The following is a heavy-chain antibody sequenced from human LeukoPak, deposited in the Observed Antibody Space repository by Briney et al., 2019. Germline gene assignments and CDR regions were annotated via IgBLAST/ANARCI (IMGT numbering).Heavy chain of an antibody. V-gene: IGHV3-48*01. J-gene: IGHJ2*01. Sequence: GGSLRLSCAASGFTFSTYSMNWVRQAPGKGPEWISYISSSSSIIYYADSVKGRFTISRDNAKNSLYLQMNSLRAEDTAVYYCATYTRSWYGEDWFFDLWGRGTLVTVSS. CDR1: GFTFSTYS. D-gene: IGHD6-13*01. CDR3: ATYTRSWYGEDWFFDL. CDR2: ISSSSSII.